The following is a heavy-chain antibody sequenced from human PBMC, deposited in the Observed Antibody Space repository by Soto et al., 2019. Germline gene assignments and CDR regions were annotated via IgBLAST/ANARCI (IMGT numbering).Heavy chain of an antibody. CDR1: GLTSGSYG. Sequence: RGSMTLSCAASGLTSGSYGMHWVRQPQGKGLEWVAVISYDGSNKYYADSVKGRFTISRDNSKNTLYLQMNSRRAEDTAVYYCANSRARRLLNLSGMDVWGQGTTVTVSS. CDR3: ANSRARRLLNLSGMDV. V-gene: IGHV3-30*18. D-gene: IGHD6-6*01. J-gene: IGHJ6*02. CDR2: ISYDGSNK.